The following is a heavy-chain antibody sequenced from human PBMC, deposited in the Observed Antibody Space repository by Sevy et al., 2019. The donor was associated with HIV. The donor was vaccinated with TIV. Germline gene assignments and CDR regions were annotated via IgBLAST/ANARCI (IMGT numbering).Heavy chain of an antibody. V-gene: IGHV3-11*01. CDR3: ARDHVKDGDLGDYYYFAMDL. D-gene: IGHD4-17*01. CDR2: ISGDSDDTK. Sequence: GGSLRLSCAASGFTLSDYYMSWIRQAPGKGLEWVSYISGDSDDTKYYADSVKGRFTISRDNAKNSVYLQMNSLRAEDTAVYYCARDHVKDGDLGDYYYFAMDLWGQGTMVTVSS. CDR1: GFTLSDYY. J-gene: IGHJ6*02.